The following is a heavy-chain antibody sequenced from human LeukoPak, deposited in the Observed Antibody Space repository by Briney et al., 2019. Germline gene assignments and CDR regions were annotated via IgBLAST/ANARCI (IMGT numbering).Heavy chain of an antibody. Sequence: RASVKVSCKASGGTFSSYEISWVRQAPGQGLEWMGGTIPMFGTAKYAQKFQGRVTITADKSTSTAYMELSSLRSEDTAVYYCASGTTDIVVVPATLRNYYFDYWGQGTLVTVSS. CDR2: TIPMFGTA. CDR3: ASGTTDIVVVPATLRNYYFDY. CDR1: GGTFSSYE. J-gene: IGHJ4*02. D-gene: IGHD2-2*01. V-gene: IGHV1-69*06.